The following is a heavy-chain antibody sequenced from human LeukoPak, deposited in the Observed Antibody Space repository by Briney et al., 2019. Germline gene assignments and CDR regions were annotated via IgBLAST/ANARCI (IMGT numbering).Heavy chain of an antibody. CDR1: GGSISSYY. V-gene: IGHV4-59*01. CDR3: AREGGRYFFDY. D-gene: IGHD1-26*01. J-gene: IGHJ4*02. Sequence: SETLSLTCTVSGGSISSYYWSWIRQSPGRGLEWIGYIYSSGSTNYNPSLKSRVTISIATSNNQFSLKLNSVTAADTAVYYCAREGGRYFFDYWGQGTLVTVSS. CDR2: IYSSGST.